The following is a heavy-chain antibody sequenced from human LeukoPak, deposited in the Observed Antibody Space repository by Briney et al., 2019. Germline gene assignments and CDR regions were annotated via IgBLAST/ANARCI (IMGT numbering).Heavy chain of an antibody. Sequence: SQTLSLTCAISGDSVSSNIVAWNWIRQSPSRGLEWLGRTYYRSMWYYEYAVSVRGRVTINPDTSKNQVSLHLNSVTPDDTAVYYCARAAGAGSGTSSYWGHGTLVTVS. V-gene: IGHV6-1*01. CDR2: TYYRSMWYY. CDR3: ARAAGAGSGTSSY. J-gene: IGHJ4*01. CDR1: GDSVSSNIVA. D-gene: IGHD6-13*01.